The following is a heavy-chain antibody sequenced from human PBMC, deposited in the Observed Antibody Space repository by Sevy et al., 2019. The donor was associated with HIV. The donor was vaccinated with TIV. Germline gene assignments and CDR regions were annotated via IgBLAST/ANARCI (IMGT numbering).Heavy chain of an antibody. Sequence: ASVKVSCKVSGHTLSVLSIHWVRQAPGKGFEWMGGFDEDGETLYAQKFQGRLTMTEDTSTDTRYMELSSLRSEDTAVYYCATDIVVGRDYWGQGTLVNVSS. V-gene: IGHV1-24*01. CDR1: GHTLSVLS. CDR3: ATDIVVGRDY. D-gene: IGHD2-2*01. J-gene: IGHJ4*02. CDR2: FDEDGET.